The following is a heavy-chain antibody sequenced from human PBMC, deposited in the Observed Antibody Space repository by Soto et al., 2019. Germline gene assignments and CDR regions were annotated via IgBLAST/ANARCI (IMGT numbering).Heavy chain of an antibody. CDR1: GGTFSSYA. Sequence: GASVKVSCKASGGTFSSYAISWVRQAPGQGLEWMGGIIPIFGTANYAQKFQGRVTITADESTSTAYMELSSLRSEDTAVYYCARVERSGYYVGYFDYWGQGTLVTVSS. CDR2: IIPIFGTA. J-gene: IGHJ4*02. D-gene: IGHD3-3*01. V-gene: IGHV1-69*13. CDR3: ARVERSGYYVGYFDY.